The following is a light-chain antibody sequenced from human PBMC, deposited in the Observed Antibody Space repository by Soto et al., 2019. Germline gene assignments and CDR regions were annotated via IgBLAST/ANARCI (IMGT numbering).Light chain of an antibody. CDR2: GAS. J-gene: IGKJ3*01. CDR1: QSVSSSY. V-gene: IGKV3-20*01. Sequence: EIVLTQSPGTLSLCPGERATLSCRASQSVSSSYLAWYQQKPGQAPMLLIYGASSRGTGIADRCSGSWSGTAFSLPISRLEHEDFAVYYCQQFRSSPLFTFGPGTKVDVK. CDR3: QQFRSSPLFT.